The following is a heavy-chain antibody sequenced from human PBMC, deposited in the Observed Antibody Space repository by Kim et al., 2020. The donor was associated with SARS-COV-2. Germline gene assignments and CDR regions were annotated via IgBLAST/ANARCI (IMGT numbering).Heavy chain of an antibody. J-gene: IGHJ6*02. D-gene: IGHD5-18*01. CDR1: GFTFSSYG. CDR3: ARVDTAMGHYYYGMDV. V-gene: IGHV3-33*01. CDR2: IWYDGSNK. Sequence: GGSLRLSCAASGFTFSSYGMHWVRQAPGKGLEWVAVIWYDGSNKYYADSVKGRFTISRDNSKNTLYLQMNSLRAEDTAVYYCARVDTAMGHYYYGMDVWGQGTTVTVSS.